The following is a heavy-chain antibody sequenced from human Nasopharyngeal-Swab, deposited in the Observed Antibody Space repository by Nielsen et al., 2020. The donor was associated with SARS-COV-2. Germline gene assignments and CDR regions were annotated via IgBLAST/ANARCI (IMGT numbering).Heavy chain of an antibody. CDR2: ISGSGDTT. V-gene: IGHV3-23*01. Sequence: GESLKISCAASGISFSSCAMIWVRQAPGKGLEWVASISGSGDTTYYAESVKGRFTIDRDNFKTTLYLQMNSRRAEDAALYYCAKKLASGRPSAFDILGQGTMVTVSS. CDR1: GISFSSCA. D-gene: IGHD1-26*01. CDR3: AKKLASGRPSAFDI. J-gene: IGHJ3*02.